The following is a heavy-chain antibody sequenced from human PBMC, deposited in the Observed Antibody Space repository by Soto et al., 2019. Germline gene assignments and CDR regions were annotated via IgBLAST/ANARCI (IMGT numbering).Heavy chain of an antibody. CDR1: GGSISSSSYY. V-gene: IGHV4-39*01. Sequence: SETLSLTCTVSGGSISSSSYYWGWIRQPPGKGLEWIGSIYYSGSTYYNPSLKSRVTISVDTSKNQFSLKLSSVTAADTAVYYCARSRYVWGSYRTRGWFDPWGQGTLVTVSS. CDR2: IYYSGST. J-gene: IGHJ5*02. D-gene: IGHD3-16*02. CDR3: ARSRYVWGSYRTRGWFDP.